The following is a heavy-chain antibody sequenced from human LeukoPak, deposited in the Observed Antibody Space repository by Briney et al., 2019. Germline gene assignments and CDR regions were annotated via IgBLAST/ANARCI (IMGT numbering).Heavy chain of an antibody. D-gene: IGHD3-9*01. V-gene: IGHV3-20*04. CDR2: INWNGGST. J-gene: IGHJ4*02. Sequence: PGGSLRLSCAASGFTFDDYGMSWVRQAPGKGLEWVSGINWNGGSTSYADSVKGRFTISRDNAKNSLYLQMNSLRAEDTALYYCARARTYDILTGSFDYWGQGTLVTVSS. CDR3: ARARTYDILTGSFDY. CDR1: GFTFDDYG.